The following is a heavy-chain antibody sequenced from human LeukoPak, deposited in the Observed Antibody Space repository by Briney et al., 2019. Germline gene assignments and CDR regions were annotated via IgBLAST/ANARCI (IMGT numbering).Heavy chain of an antibody. Sequence: PGRSLRLSCAASGFTFDDYAMHWVRQAPGKGLEWVSGISWNSGSIGYADSVKGRFTISRDNAKNSLYLQMNSLRAEDTALYYCAKDDGNIVATIFDYWGQGTLVTVSS. CDR1: GFTFDDYA. D-gene: IGHD5-12*01. J-gene: IGHJ4*02. V-gene: IGHV3-9*01. CDR2: ISWNSGSI. CDR3: AKDDGNIVATIFDY.